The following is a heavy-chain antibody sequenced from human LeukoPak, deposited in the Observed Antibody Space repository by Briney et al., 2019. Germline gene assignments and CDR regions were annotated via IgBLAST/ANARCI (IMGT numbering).Heavy chain of an antibody. CDR3: ARDYYDSSGYYVFDY. CDR2: IYYSGST. Sequence: SETLSLTCAVYGGSFSGYYWSWIRQPPGKGLEWIGYIYYSGSTYYNPSLKSRVTISVDTSKNQFSLKLSSVTAADTAVYYCARDYYDSSGYYVFDYWGQGTLVTVSS. CDR1: GGSFSGYY. V-gene: IGHV4-30-4*08. J-gene: IGHJ4*02. D-gene: IGHD3-22*01.